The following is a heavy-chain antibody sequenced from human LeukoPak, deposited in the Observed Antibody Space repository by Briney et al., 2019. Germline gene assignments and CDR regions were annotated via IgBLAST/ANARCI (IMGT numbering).Heavy chain of an antibody. CDR3: AKEGHIAAAVSWFDP. CDR1: GLTFSSYW. Sequence: GGSLRLSCAASGLTFSSYWMHWVRQAPGKGLVWVSRINTDGSTVCADSVRGRFTISRDNAKNTLYLQMNSLRAEDTAVYYCAKEGHIAAAVSWFDPWGQGTLVTVSS. CDR2: INTDGST. D-gene: IGHD6-13*01. J-gene: IGHJ5*02. V-gene: IGHV3-74*01.